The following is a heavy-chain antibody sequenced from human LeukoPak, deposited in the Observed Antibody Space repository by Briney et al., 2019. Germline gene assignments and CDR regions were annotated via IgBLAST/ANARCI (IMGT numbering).Heavy chain of an antibody. V-gene: IGHV4-34*01. J-gene: IGHJ4*02. CDR3: ARGHILTGYPYFDY. D-gene: IGHD3-9*01. CDR1: GGSFSGYY. Sequence: PSETLSLTCAVYGGSFSGYYWSWIRQPPGKGLEWIGEINHSGSTNYNPSLKSRVTISVDTSKNQFSLKLSSVTAADTAVYYCARGHILTGYPYFDYWGQGTLVTVSS. CDR2: INHSGST.